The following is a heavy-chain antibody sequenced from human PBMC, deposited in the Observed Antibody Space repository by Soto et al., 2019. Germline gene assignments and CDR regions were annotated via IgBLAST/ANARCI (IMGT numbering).Heavy chain of an antibody. D-gene: IGHD5-18*01. CDR3: ARGAGGNSWRSPTFDS. V-gene: IGHV3-66*01. Sequence: EVQLVESGGGLVQPGGSLRLSCAASGFTVSNNYMTWVRQAPGRGLDWVSIIFSAGSTYYADSVRGRFTISRDNSKNTLYLQMSSLRAEDTAIYCWARGAGGNSWRSPTFDSWGQGTLVTVSS. CDR1: GFTVSNNY. J-gene: IGHJ4*02. CDR2: IFSAGST.